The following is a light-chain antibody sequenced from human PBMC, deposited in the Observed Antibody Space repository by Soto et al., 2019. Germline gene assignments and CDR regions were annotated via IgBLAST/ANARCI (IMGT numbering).Light chain of an antibody. V-gene: IGKV1-5*01. CDR3: QRHYTYFLT. CDR2: AAS. Sequence: DIPMTQSAYTVSASIGDRVTITCRASESTSEWLAWYQQKPGKAPKLLIYAASSLQSGVPSRFSGSGSGTDFTLTISSLQPDDFATYFCQRHYTYFLTFGGGTKVDIK. CDR1: ESTSEW. J-gene: IGKJ4*01.